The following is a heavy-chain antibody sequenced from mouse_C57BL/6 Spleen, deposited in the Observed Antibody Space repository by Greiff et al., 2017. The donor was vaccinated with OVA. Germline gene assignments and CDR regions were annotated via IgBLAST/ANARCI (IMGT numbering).Heavy chain of an antibody. CDR3: ARGFSYYGSYYAMDY. CDR2: IYPGDGDT. D-gene: IGHD1-1*01. Sequence: QVQLQQSGAELVKPGASVKISCKASGYAFSSYWMNWVKQRPGKGLEWIGQIYPGDGDTNYNGKFKGKATLTADKSSSTAYMQLSSLTSEDSAVYFCARGFSYYGSYYAMDYWGQGTSVTVSS. CDR1: GYAFSSYW. V-gene: IGHV1-80*01. J-gene: IGHJ4*01.